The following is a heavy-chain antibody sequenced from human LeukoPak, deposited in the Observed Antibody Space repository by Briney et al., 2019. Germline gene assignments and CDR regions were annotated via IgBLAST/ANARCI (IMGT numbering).Heavy chain of an antibody. V-gene: IGHV4-34*01. CDR2: INHSGST. D-gene: IGHD3-10*01. Sequence: PSETLSLTCAVYGGSFSGYYWSWIRQPPGKGLEWIGEINHSGSTNYNPSLKSRVTISVDKSKNQFSLKLSSVTAADTAVYYCAIRGQLYYFDYWGQGTLVTVSS. CDR1: GGSFSGYY. J-gene: IGHJ4*02. CDR3: AIRGQLYYFDY.